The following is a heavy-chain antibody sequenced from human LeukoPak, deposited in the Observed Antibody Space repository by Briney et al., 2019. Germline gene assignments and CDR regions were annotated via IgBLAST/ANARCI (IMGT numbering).Heavy chain of an antibody. CDR1: GFTFSSYA. J-gene: IGHJ4*02. CDR2: ISYDGSNK. V-gene: IGHV3-30-3*01. CDR3: ARNIGYSYGLRPFDY. Sequence: GGSLKLSCAASGFTFSSYALHWVRQAPGKGLEWVALISYDGSNKHYADSVKGRFTTSRDNSKNTLYLEMNSLRAEDTAVYYCARNIGYSYGLRPFDYWGQGTLVTVSS. D-gene: IGHD5-18*01.